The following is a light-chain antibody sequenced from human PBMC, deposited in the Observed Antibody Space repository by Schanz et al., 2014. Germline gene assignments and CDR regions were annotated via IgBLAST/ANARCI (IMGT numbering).Light chain of an antibody. CDR2: DVT. CDR3: SSYTSSSTWV. V-gene: IGLV2-18*02. J-gene: IGLJ3*02. CDR1: SSDVGGYNR. Sequence: QSALTQPPSVSGSPGQSVTISCTGPSSDVGGYNRVSWYQQPPGTAPKLMIYDVTNRPSGVPDRFSGSKSGSTASLTISGLRAEDEADYYCSSYTSSSTWVFGGGTKLTV.